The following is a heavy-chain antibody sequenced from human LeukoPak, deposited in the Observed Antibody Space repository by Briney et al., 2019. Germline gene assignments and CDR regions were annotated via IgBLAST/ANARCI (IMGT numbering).Heavy chain of an antibody. J-gene: IGHJ3*02. CDR1: GGSISSGSYY. V-gene: IGHV4-61*02. D-gene: IGHD3-10*01. Sequence: SETLSLTCTVSGGSISSGSYYWSWIRQPAGKGLEGIGRIYTSGSTNYNPSLKSRVTISVDTSKNQFSLKLSSVTAADTAVYYCARAPWDYGSGSSKDDAFDIWGQGTMVTVSS. CDR3: ARAPWDYGSGSSKDDAFDI. CDR2: IYTSGST.